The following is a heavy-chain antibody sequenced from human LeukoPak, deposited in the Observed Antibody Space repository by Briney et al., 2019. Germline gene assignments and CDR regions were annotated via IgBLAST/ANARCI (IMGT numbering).Heavy chain of an antibody. J-gene: IGHJ5*02. CDR2: IYYSGST. V-gene: IGHV4-59*01. D-gene: IGHD6-19*01. CDR3: ARGAVAGGLRFDP. Sequence: SETLSLTCTVAGGSISSYYWRWIRQPPGKGLEWIGYIYYSGSTNYNPSLKSRVTISVDTSTNQFSLKLSSVTAADTAVYYCARGAVAGGLRFDPWGQGTLVTVSS. CDR1: GGSISSYY.